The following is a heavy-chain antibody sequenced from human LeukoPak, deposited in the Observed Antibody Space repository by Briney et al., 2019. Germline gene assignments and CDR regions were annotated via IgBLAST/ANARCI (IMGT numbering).Heavy chain of an antibody. Sequence: PSETLSLTCTVSGGSISSSRYYWAWIRQPPGKGLDWIGSISYSGSTYYNSSLKSRLTISVDTSKNQFSLRLSSVTAADTAAYYCARRVMITFGGVDYGMDVWGQGTTVTVPS. CDR1: GGSISSSRYY. J-gene: IGHJ6*02. D-gene: IGHD3-16*01. CDR2: ISYSGST. V-gene: IGHV4-39*01. CDR3: ARRVMITFGGVDYGMDV.